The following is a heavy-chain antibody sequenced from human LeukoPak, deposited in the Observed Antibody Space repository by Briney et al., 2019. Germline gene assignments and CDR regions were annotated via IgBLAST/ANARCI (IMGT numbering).Heavy chain of an antibody. CDR3: XXXXXXXXXXXXITDDNWFDP. CDR2: INHSGST. J-gene: IGHJ5*02. V-gene: IGHV4-34*01. D-gene: IGHD3-22*01. CDR1: GGSFSGYY. Sequence: SETLSLTCAVYGGSFSGYYWSWIRQPPGKGLEWVGEINHSGSTNYNPSLKSRVTISVDTSKNQFSLKLSSVTAADTAVYYCXXXXXXXXXXXXITDDNWFDPWGQGTLVTVSS.